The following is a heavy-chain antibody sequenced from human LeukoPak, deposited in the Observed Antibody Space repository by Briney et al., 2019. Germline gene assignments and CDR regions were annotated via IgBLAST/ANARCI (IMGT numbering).Heavy chain of an antibody. CDR1: GYTFTSYA. V-gene: IGHV1-3*01. CDR3: ARGIDYYDSSGYYHPYYFDY. D-gene: IGHD3-22*01. J-gene: IGHJ4*02. Sequence: GASVKVSCEASGYTFTSYAMHWVRQAPGQRLEWMGWINAGNGNTKYSQKFQGRVTITRDTSASTAYMELSSLRSEDTAVYYCARGIDYYDSSGYYHPYYFDYWDQGTLVTVSS. CDR2: INAGNGNT.